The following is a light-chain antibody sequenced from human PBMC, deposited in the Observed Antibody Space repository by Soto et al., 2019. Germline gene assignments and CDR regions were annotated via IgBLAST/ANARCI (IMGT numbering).Light chain of an antibody. CDR3: HQYNNWPLT. Sequence: EIVMTQSPATLSVSPGERATLSCRASQSVSSKLAWFQQKPGQAPRLLIYGASTRATGIPVRFSGSGSGTDFTLTISSLQSEDFAVYYCHQYNNWPLTFGGGTKVEIK. CDR1: QSVSSK. CDR2: GAS. V-gene: IGKV3-15*01. J-gene: IGKJ4*01.